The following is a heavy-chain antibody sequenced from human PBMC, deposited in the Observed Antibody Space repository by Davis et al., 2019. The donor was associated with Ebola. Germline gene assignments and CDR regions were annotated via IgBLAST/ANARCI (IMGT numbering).Heavy chain of an antibody. CDR3: ARSLIGRYYYYGMDV. J-gene: IGHJ6*02. CDR2: ISWNSGSI. Sequence: SLKISCAASGFTFDDYAMHWVRQAPGKGLEWVSGISWNSGSIGYADSVKGRFTISRDNAKNSLYLQMNSLRAEDTAVYYCARSLIGRYYYYGMDVWGQGTTVTVSS. D-gene: IGHD5-24*01. CDR1: GFTFDDYA. V-gene: IGHV3-9*01.